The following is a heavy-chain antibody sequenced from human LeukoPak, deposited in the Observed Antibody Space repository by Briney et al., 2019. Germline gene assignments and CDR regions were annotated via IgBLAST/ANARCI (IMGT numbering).Heavy chain of an antibody. CDR1: GYTFTSYW. Sequence: GESLKISCKASGYTFTSYWIGWVRQMPGKGLEWMGIFYPGDSDTRYSPSFQGQVTISVDRSISTAYLQWSSLKASDTAMYYCARSGYTYGYRYSDYWGQGTLVTVSS. V-gene: IGHV5-51*01. CDR2: FYPGDSDT. D-gene: IGHD5-18*01. CDR3: ARSGYTYGYRYSDY. J-gene: IGHJ4*02.